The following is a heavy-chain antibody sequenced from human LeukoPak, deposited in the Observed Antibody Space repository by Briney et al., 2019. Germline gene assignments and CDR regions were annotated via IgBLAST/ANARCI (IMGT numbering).Heavy chain of an antibody. V-gene: IGHV1-69*13. CDR1: GGTFSSYA. D-gene: IGHD5-12*01. J-gene: IGHJ4*02. Sequence: ASVKVSCKASGGTFSSYAISWVRQAPGHGLEWMGGIIPIFGTANYAQKFQGRVTITADESTSTAYMELSSLRSEDTAVYYCDTLITDIVATITFFDYWGQGTLVTVSS. CDR2: IIPIFGTA. CDR3: DTLITDIVATITFFDY.